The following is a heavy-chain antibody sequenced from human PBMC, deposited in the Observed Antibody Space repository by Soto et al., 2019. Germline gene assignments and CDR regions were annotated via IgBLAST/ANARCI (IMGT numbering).Heavy chain of an antibody. CDR1: GGTFSSYA. D-gene: IGHD6-6*01. Sequence: QVQLVQSGAEVKKPGSSVKVSCKASGGTFSSYAISWVRQAPGQGLEWMGGIIPIFGTANYAQKFQGRVTITADKSTSRAYMEVSSLRSEDTAVYYCAMEASLAAGPFGYWGQGTLVTVSS. V-gene: IGHV1-69*06. CDR2: IIPIFGTA. J-gene: IGHJ4*02. CDR3: AMEASLAAGPFGY.